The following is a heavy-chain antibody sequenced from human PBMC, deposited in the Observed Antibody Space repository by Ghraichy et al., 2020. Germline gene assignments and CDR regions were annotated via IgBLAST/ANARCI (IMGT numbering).Heavy chain of an antibody. V-gene: IGHV3-43D*04. CDR1: GFNLDEYA. CDR2: ISWDGGAT. Sequence: GGSLRLSCAASGFNLDEYAMHWVRQSPGKGLEWVSLISWDGGATYYADSVKGRFTISRDKSKNSLILQLSSLRTEDTGFYYCAKDRGFCSSGSCYPAELDNWGQRTLVTVSS. J-gene: IGHJ4*02. D-gene: IGHD2-15*01. CDR3: AKDRGFCSSGSCYPAELDN.